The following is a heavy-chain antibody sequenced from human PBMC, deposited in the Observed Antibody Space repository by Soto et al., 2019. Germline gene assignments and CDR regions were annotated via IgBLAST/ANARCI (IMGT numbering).Heavy chain of an antibody. Sequence: SGPTLVNPTQTLTLTCTFSGFSLSTSGVGVGWIRQPPGKALEWLALIYWDDDKRYSPSLKSRLTITKDTSKNQVVLTITNMDPADTATYYCAHRSHDSRSSIFDYWGQGTLVTVSS. J-gene: IGHJ4*02. V-gene: IGHV2-5*02. D-gene: IGHD6-13*01. CDR1: GFSLSTSGVG. CDR2: IYWDDDK. CDR3: AHRSHDSRSSIFDY.